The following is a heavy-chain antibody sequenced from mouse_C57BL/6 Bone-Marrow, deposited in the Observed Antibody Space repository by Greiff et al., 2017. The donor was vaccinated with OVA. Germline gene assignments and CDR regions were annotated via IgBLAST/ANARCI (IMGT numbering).Heavy chain of an antibody. Sequence: VQLKQSGTVLARPGASVKMSCKTSGYTFTSYWMHWVKQRPGQGLEWIGAIYPGNSDTSYNQKFKGKAKLTAVTSASTAYMELSSLTNEDSAVYYCTRWLLNWYFDVWGTGTTVTVSS. CDR2: IYPGNSDT. D-gene: IGHD2-3*01. V-gene: IGHV1-5*01. J-gene: IGHJ1*03. CDR1: GYTFTSYW. CDR3: TRWLLNWYFDV.